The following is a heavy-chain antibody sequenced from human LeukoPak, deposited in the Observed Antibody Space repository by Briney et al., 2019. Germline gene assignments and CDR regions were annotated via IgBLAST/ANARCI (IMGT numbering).Heavy chain of an antibody. CDR1: GGSISSFY. V-gene: IGHV4-59*12. CDR3: ASRNDWSGYYYYYYMDV. CDR2: IYYSGST. D-gene: IGHD3-3*01. J-gene: IGHJ6*03. Sequence: PSETLSLTCTVSGGSISSFYWSWIRQPPGKGLEWIGYIYYSGSTNYNPSLKSRVTISVDRSKNQFSLKLSSVTAADTAVYYCASRNDWSGYYYYYYMDVWGKGTTVTVSS.